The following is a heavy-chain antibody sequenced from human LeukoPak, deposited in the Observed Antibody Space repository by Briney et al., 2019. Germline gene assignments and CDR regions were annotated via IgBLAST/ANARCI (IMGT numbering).Heavy chain of an antibody. Sequence: GGSLRLSCAASGFTFSIYGMSWVRQSPGKGLEWVSVIYSSGSTYYADSVKGRFTISRHNSKNTLYLQMNSLRPEDTAVYYCVYVDTVMATGDYWGQGTLVTVSS. CDR2: IYSSGST. CDR1: GFTFSIYG. CDR3: VYVDTVMATGDY. D-gene: IGHD5-18*01. V-gene: IGHV3-53*04. J-gene: IGHJ4*02.